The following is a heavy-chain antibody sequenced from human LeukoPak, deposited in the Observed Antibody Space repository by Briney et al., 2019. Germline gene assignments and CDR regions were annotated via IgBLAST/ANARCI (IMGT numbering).Heavy chain of an antibody. CDR3: ARDLVGATLGDY. D-gene: IGHD1-26*01. J-gene: IGHJ4*02. Sequence: ASVKVSCKASGYTFTSCYMHWVRQAPGQGLEWMGIINPSGGSTSYAQKFQGRVTMTRDTSTSTVYMELSSLRSEDTAVYYCARDLVGATLGDYWGQGTLVTVSS. CDR2: INPSGGST. V-gene: IGHV1-46*01. CDR1: GYTFTSCY.